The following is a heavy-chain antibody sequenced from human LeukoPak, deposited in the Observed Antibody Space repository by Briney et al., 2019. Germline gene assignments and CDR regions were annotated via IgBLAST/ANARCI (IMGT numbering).Heavy chain of an antibody. D-gene: IGHD6-13*01. CDR2: INHSGST. CDR3: ARCPGSWSGYDAFDI. V-gene: IGHV4-34*01. Sequence: SETLSLTCAVYGGSFSGYYWSWIRQPPGKGLEWIGEINHSGSTNYNPSLKSRVTISVDTSKNQFSLKLSSVTVADTAVYYCARCPGSWSGYDAFDIWGQGTMVTVSS. CDR1: GGSFSGYY. J-gene: IGHJ3*02.